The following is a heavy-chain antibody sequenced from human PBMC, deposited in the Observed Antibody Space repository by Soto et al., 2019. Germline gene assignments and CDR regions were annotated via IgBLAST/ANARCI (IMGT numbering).Heavy chain of an antibody. Sequence: SETLSLTCSFSGDSVTSHYLTWIRQSPEKGLEWIGYMHYTGFTHYNPSLKSRLTISVDTSKNQFSLKLTSVTAADTAVYYCARDYYYDSSGFYLNYWFFALWGRGTLVTVSS. D-gene: IGHD3-22*01. J-gene: IGHJ2*01. CDR2: MHYTGFT. V-gene: IGHV4-59*02. CDR1: GDSVTSHY. CDR3: ARDYYYDSSGFYLNYWFFAL.